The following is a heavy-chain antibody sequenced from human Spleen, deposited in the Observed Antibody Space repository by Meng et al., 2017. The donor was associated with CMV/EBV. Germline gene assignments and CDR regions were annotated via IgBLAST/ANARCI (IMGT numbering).Heavy chain of an antibody. V-gene: IGHV4-39*07. D-gene: IGHD3-3*01. J-gene: IGHJ6*02. CDR3: ASLYFDFWSVGDYYYYGMDV. CDR1: GGSISSTSYF. CDR2: IYYDGST. Sequence: SETLSLTCTVSGGSISSTSYFWGWIRQPPGKGLEWVGNIYYDGSTYYNPSLMSRVTISADTSRNQFSLRLSSVTAADAAVYYCASLYFDFWSVGDYYYYGMDVWGQGTTVTVSS.